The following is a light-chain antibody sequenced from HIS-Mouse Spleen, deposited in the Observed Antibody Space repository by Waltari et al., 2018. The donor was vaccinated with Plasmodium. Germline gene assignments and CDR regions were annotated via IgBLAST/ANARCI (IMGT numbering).Light chain of an antibody. Sequence: SSELTQDPAVSVALGQTVRITCQGDSLRSYYASWYQQKPGQAPVLVIYGKNNRPSGIPDRFSGSSSGNTAALTVTWGQAEDEADYYCNSRDSSGNHVVFGGGTKLTVL. CDR2: GKN. J-gene: IGLJ2*01. CDR3: NSRDSSGNHVV. CDR1: SLRSYY. V-gene: IGLV3-19*01.